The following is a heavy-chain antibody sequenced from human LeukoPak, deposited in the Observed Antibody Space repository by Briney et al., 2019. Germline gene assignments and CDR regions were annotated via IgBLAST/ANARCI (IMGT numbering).Heavy chain of an antibody. CDR2: MNPNSGNT. CDR3: ARCFLDVVGAMAFDI. Sequence: ASVKVSCKASGYTLTSYDINWVRQATGQGLEWMGWMNPNSGNTGYAQKFQGRVTITRNTSISTAYMELSSLRSEDTAVYYCARCFLDVVGAMAFDIWGQGTMVTVSS. J-gene: IGHJ3*02. CDR1: GYTLTSYD. V-gene: IGHV1-8*03. D-gene: IGHD2-21*01.